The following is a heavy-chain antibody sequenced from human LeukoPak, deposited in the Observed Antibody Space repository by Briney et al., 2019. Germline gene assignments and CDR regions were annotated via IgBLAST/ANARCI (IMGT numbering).Heavy chain of an antibody. CDR3: AKTRIQLWLHIDY. CDR1: GFTFSSYA. D-gene: IGHD5-18*01. Sequence: GGSLRLSCAASGFTFSSYAMHWVRQAPGKGLEWVAVISYDGSNKYYADSVKGRFTISRDNSKNTLYLQVNSLRAEDTAVYYCAKTRIQLWLHIDYWGQGTLVTVSS. V-gene: IGHV3-30*04. J-gene: IGHJ4*02. CDR2: ISYDGSNK.